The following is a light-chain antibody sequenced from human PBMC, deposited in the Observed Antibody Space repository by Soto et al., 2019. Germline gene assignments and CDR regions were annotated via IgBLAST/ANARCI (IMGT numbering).Light chain of an antibody. CDR3: QQYSRYST. Sequence: DIQMTQSPSTLSASVGDRVTITCRASQTISDWLAWYQQKPGKAPKLLIYKASSLESGVPSRFSGSGSGTEFTLTISSLQPDDFATYYCQQYSRYSTFGQGTKVEIK. CDR1: QTISDW. V-gene: IGKV1-5*03. J-gene: IGKJ1*01. CDR2: KAS.